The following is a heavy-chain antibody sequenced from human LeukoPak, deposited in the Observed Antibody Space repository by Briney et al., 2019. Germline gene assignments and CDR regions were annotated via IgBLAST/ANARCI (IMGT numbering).Heavy chain of an antibody. V-gene: IGHV3-21*01. CDR3: ASVPSSSWYDY. J-gene: IGHJ4*02. CDR2: ISSSSSYI. CDR1: GFTFSSYS. D-gene: IGHD6-13*01. Sequence: GGFLRLSCAASGFTFSSYSMNWVRQAPGKGLEWVSSISSSSSYIYYADSVKGRFTISRDNAKNSLYLQMSSLRAEDTAVYYCASVPSSSWYDYWSQGTLVTVSS.